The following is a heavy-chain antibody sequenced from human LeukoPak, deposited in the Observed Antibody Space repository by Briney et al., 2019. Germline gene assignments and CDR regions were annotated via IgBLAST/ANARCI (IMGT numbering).Heavy chain of an antibody. CDR1: GGAISSYY. D-gene: IGHD5-24*01. Sequence: SETLSLTCTVSGGAISSYYWSWIRQPPGKGLEWIGYIYYSGSTNYNPSLKSRVAISIDMSKNQFSLKLTSVTAADTAVYYCARRRVDGYTDYWGQGTLVTVSS. J-gene: IGHJ4*02. V-gene: IGHV4-59*08. CDR3: ARRRVDGYTDY. CDR2: IYYSGST.